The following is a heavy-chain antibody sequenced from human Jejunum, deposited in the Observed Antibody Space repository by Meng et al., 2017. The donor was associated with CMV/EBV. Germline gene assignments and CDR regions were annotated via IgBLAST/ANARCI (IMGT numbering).Heavy chain of an antibody. CDR1: GFIFSHYA. Sequence: SGFIFSHYAMHWVRQAPGKGLEWVAVLSFDGSNEYYADSVKGRFSISRDNSKNTVFLQMNTLRAEDTAVYYCAKDFGDTTMSDFDYWGQGTLVTVSS. V-gene: IGHV3-30-3*01. J-gene: IGHJ4*02. CDR2: LSFDGSNE. CDR3: AKDFGDTTMSDFDY. D-gene: IGHD5-18*01.